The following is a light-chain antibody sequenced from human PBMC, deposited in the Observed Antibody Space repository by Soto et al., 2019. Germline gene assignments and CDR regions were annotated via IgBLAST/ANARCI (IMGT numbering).Light chain of an antibody. V-gene: IGKV1-5*01. J-gene: IGKJ4*01. CDR2: AAS. CDR3: QQYNSYPLT. Sequence: ISQPPSTLSASVGDRVTITCRASQSVSSYLKWYQQKPGKAPRLLIYAASSLQSGVPSRFSGSGSGTEFTLTISSLQPDDFATYYCQQYNSYPLTFGGRTKVDI. CDR1: QSVSSY.